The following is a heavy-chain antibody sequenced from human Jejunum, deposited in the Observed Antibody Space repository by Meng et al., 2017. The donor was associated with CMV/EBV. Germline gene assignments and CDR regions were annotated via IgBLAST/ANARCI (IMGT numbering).Heavy chain of an antibody. Sequence: GFPFTSFAMTWIRQALGKRLEWVSTISISGDTTYHADSVKGRFTTSRDNSKNTLFLQMDSLRVDDTATYYCAKESSGWTSGDYYDHWGQGTKVTVSS. CDR1: GFPFTSFA. J-gene: IGHJ4*02. D-gene: IGHD6-19*01. CDR3: AKESSGWTSGDYYDH. CDR2: ISISGDTT. V-gene: IGHV3-23*01.